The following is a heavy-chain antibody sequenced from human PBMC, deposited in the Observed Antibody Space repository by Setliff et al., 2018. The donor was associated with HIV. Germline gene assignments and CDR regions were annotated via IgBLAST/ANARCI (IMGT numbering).Heavy chain of an antibody. CDR2: VYYGGDT. D-gene: IGHD3-16*01. V-gene: IGHV4-39*01. J-gene: IGHJ4*02. CDR1: GGSISSSSYY. Sequence: PSETLSLTCTVSGGSISSSSYYWGWIRQPPGKGLEWIGSVYYGGDTYYNPSLKSRVTISADTSNNQFSLKLNSLTAADTAIYYCARDSRMIMEGTDYWGQGILVTVSS. CDR3: ARDSRMIMEGTDY.